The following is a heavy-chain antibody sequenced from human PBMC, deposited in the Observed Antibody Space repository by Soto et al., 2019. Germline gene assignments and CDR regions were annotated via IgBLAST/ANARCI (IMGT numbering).Heavy chain of an antibody. V-gene: IGHV3-21*01. CDR2: ISKSDYT. Sequence: VGSLRLSCTVSGFAFSNYGINWVRQAPGKGLEWVSSISKSDYTYYSDSVKGRFTISRDNAKNSVSLQMNTLRVEDTAVYYCAREDSIVIPAVSDFWGQGTLVTVSS. CDR3: AREDSIVIPAVSDF. CDR1: GFAFSNYG. D-gene: IGHD2-2*01. J-gene: IGHJ4*02.